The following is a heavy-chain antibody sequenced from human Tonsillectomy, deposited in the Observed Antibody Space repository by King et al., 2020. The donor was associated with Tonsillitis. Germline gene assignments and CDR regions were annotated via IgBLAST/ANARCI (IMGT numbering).Heavy chain of an antibody. CDR3: ARVAASEIAAPAPGEYYYGMDV. Sequence: HVQLVESGGGVVQPGRSLRLSCAASGFTFSNYAMNWVRQAPGKGLEWVTIISYDGSHKYYADSVKGRFTISRDNSKNTLYMQMNSLRAEDTAFYYCARVAASEIAAPAPGEYYYGMDVWGQGTTVTVSS. CDR1: GFTFSNYA. CDR2: ISYDGSHK. V-gene: IGHV3-30*04. D-gene: IGHD2-21*01. J-gene: IGHJ6*02.